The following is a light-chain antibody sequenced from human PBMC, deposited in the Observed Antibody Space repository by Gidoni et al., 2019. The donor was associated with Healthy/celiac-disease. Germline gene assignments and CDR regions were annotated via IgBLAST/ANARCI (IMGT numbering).Light chain of an antibody. V-gene: IGKV3-11*01. CDR3: QQRSNWPWT. J-gene: IGKJ1*01. CDR2: DAS. CDR1: QSVSSY. Sequence: ELVLTQSPATLSLSPGERATLSCRASQSVSSYLAWYQQKPGQAPRILIYDASNRATGIPARFSGSGSGTDFTLTISSLEPEDFAVYYCQQRSNWPWTFGQGTKVEIK.